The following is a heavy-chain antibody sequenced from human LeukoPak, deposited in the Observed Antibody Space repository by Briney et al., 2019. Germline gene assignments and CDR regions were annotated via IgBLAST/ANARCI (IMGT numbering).Heavy chain of an antibody. CDR1: GGSINSYY. Sequence: SETLSLICTVSGGSINSYYWSWIRQPPGKGLEWIGYIYYSGTTNYKSSLKSRVTMSVDTSKNQFSLKLSSVTAADTAVYYCATIVVVPAAIPFDYWGQGTLVTVSS. CDR3: ATIVVVPAAIPFDY. J-gene: IGHJ4*02. D-gene: IGHD2-2*02. CDR2: IYYSGTT. V-gene: IGHV4-59*08.